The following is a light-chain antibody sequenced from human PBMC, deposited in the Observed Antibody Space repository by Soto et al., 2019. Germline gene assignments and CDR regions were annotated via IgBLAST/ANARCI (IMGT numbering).Light chain of an antibody. Sequence: DIQMTQSPSTLSASVGDRVTITCRASQSISDWLAWFQLKPGKAPKLLIYDASSLESGVPSRFSGSGYVTEFTLNISSLQPDDFATYYCQQYNNYSTFGQGTKADIK. CDR3: QQYNNYST. J-gene: IGKJ1*01. CDR1: QSISDW. CDR2: DAS. V-gene: IGKV1-5*01.